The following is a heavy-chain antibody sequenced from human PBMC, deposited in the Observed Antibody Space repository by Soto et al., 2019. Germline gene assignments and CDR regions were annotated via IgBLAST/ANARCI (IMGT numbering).Heavy chain of an antibody. J-gene: IGHJ6*02. CDR2: INPNSGGK. D-gene: IGHD6-13*01. CDR1: GYTFTGYY. Sequence: ASVKVSCKASGYTFTGYYMHWVRQAPGQELEWMGWINPNSGGKNYAQKFQGWVTMTRDTSISTAYMELSRLRSDDTAVYYCARGQSSSWYPSYYYYGMDVWGQGTTVTVSS. V-gene: IGHV1-2*04. CDR3: ARGQSSSWYPSYYYYGMDV.